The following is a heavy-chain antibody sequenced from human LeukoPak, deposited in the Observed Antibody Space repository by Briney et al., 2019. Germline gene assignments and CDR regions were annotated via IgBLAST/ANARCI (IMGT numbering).Heavy chain of an antibody. J-gene: IGHJ4*02. Sequence: SETLSLPYAVYGGSFSGYYWSWIRQPPGKGLEWIGEINHSGSTNYNPSLKSRDTISVDTSKNQFSLKLSSVTAADTAVYYCARLLRAGRIDYWGQGTLVTVSS. CDR3: ARLLRAGRIDY. CDR2: INHSGST. V-gene: IGHV4-34*01. CDR1: GGSFSGYY. D-gene: IGHD2-2*01.